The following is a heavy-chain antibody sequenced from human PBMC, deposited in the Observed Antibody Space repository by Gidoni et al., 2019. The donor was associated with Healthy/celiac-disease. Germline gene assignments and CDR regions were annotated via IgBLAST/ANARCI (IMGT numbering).Heavy chain of an antibody. V-gene: IGHV3-23*01. CDR3: AKAYFDWLLYPFDY. D-gene: IGHD3-9*01. CDR1: GFTFSSYA. Sequence: EVQLLEPGGGLVQPGGSLRLSCAASGFTFSSYAMGWVRQAPGKGLEWVSAISGSGGSTYYADSVKGRFTISRDNSKNTLYLQMNSLRAEDTAVYYCAKAYFDWLLYPFDYWGQGTLVTVSS. CDR2: ISGSGGST. J-gene: IGHJ4*02.